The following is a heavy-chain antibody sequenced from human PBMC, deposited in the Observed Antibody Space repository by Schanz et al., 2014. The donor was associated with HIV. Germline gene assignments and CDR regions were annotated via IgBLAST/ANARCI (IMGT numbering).Heavy chain of an antibody. D-gene: IGHD3-10*01. J-gene: IGHJ4*02. Sequence: EVQLLESGGGLVQPGGSLRLSCAASGLILRSNYMNWVRQAPGQGLEWLSYISHTSATIYYLDSVRGRFTISRDNAKNSVYLQMDSLRVEDTALYYCARGRLIGNSGYPYFDFWGQGTQVTVSS. CDR1: GLILRSNY. CDR3: ARGRLIGNSGYPYFDF. V-gene: IGHV3-48*04. CDR2: ISHTSATI.